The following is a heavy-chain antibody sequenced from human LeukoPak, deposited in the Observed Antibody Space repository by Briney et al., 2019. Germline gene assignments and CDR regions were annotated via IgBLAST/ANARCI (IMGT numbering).Heavy chain of an antibody. CDR3: STGSGHAFDI. Sequence: GGSLRLSCAASVFTFSSYWMHWVRQASGKGLVWVSRINSDGSSTSYADSVKGRFTISRDNAKNTLYVQMNSLRAEDTAVYYCSTGSGHAFDIWGRGTMVTVSS. D-gene: IGHD3-10*01. V-gene: IGHV3-74*01. J-gene: IGHJ3*02. CDR2: INSDGSST. CDR1: VFTFSSYW.